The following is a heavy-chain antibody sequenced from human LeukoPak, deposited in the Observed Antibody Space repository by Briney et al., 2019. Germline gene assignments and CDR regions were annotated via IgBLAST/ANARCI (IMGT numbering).Heavy chain of an antibody. CDR3: ARDLGWLQRPDDAFDI. J-gene: IGHJ3*02. Sequence: GGSLRLSCAASGFTFSSYEMNWVRQAPGKGLEWVSYISSSGSTIYYADSVKGRFTISRDNAKNSLYLQMNSLRAEDTAVYYCARDLGWLQRPDDAFDIWGQGTMVIVSS. CDR1: GFTFSSYE. D-gene: IGHD5-24*01. CDR2: ISSSGSTI. V-gene: IGHV3-48*03.